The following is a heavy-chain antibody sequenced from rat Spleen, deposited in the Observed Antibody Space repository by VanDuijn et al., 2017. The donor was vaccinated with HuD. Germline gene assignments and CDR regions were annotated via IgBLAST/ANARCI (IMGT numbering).Heavy chain of an antibody. CDR2: ISSGGGST. V-gene: IGHV5-27*01. CDR3: TRPYLDYPGPHYFDY. CDR1: GLSFSNYD. D-gene: IGHD1-4*01. J-gene: IGHJ2*01. Sequence: EVQLVESGGGLVQPGRSLKLSCTASGLSFSNYDMAWVRQAPTRGLEWVAYISSGGGSTYYRDSVKGRFTISRDNAKSTLYLQMDSLRSEDTATYYCTRPYLDYPGPHYFDYWGQGVMVTVSS.